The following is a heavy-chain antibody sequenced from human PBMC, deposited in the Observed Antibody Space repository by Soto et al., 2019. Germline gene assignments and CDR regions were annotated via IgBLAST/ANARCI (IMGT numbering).Heavy chain of an antibody. CDR1: GGSISRSY. Sequence: QVHLQESGPGLVKPSETLSLNCSVSGGSISRSYWSWVRQPPGKGLEWIGYIFYSGSTSYHPSLESRVTISLDTSKNQFSLKLKSVTAADTAVYYRAKDVGGSSDSWGQGTLVTVSS. D-gene: IGHD1-26*01. CDR2: IFYSGST. V-gene: IGHV4-59*01. CDR3: AKDVGGSSDS. J-gene: IGHJ4*02.